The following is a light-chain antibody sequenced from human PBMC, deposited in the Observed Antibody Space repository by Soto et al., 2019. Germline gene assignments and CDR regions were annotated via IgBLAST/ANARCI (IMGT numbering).Light chain of an antibody. Sequence: EIGMTQSPVTLSVSPGERATLSCRSSQSISTSLAWYQQKPGQAPRLLIFGASTRATGIATRLSGSGSGTACSNTDSRLSPADFALHYGQQYSDWPWTFGGGTKVDIK. J-gene: IGKJ4*02. V-gene: IGKV3-15*01. CDR3: QQYSDWPWT. CDR1: QSISTS. CDR2: GAS.